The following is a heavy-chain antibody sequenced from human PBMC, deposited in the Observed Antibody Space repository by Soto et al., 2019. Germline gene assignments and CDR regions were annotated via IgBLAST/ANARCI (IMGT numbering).Heavy chain of an antibody. CDR2: IYSGGST. CDR1: GFTVSSNY. V-gene: IGHV3-53*01. J-gene: IGHJ6*02. CDR3: ARTPVAATYDYYYYYYGMDV. Sequence: GGSLRLSCAASGFTVSSNYMSWVRQDPGKGLEWVSVIYSGGSTYYAESVKGRFTISRDNSKNTLYLQMNSLRAEDTAVYYCARTPVAATYDYYYYYYGMDVGGQGTTVTVSS. D-gene: IGHD2-15*01.